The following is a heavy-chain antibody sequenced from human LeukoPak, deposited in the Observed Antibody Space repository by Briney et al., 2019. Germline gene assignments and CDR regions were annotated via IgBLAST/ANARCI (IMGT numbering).Heavy chain of an antibody. D-gene: IGHD1-14*01. CDR3: ASLNLYPYAMAFDI. V-gene: IGHV4-59*01. Sequence: KPSETLSLTCTVSGGSISSYYWSWIRQPPGKGLEWIGYIYYSGSTNYNPSLKSRVTISVDTSKNQFSLKLSSVTAADTAVYYCASLNLYPYAMAFDIWGQGTMVTVSS. CDR2: IYYSGST. CDR1: GGSISSYY. J-gene: IGHJ3*02.